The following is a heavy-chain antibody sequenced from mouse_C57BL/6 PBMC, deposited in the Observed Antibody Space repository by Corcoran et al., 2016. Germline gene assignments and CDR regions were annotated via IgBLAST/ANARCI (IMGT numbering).Heavy chain of an antibody. Sequence: QIQLVQSGPELKKPGETVKISCKASAYTFTTYGMSWVKQAPGKGLKWMGWINTYSGVPTYADDFKGRFAFSLETSASTAYLQINNLKNEDTATYFCARGSSVFDYWGQGTTLTVS. CDR3: ARGSSVFDY. CDR1: AYTFTTYG. J-gene: IGHJ2*01. CDR2: INTYSGVP. D-gene: IGHD3-2*02. V-gene: IGHV9-3*01.